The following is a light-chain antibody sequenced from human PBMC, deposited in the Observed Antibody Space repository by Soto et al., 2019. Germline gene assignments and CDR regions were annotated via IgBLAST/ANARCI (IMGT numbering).Light chain of an antibody. CDR3: QQYGGSSGT. CDR2: GAS. Sequence: EIVLTQSPGTLSLSPGERATLSCRASQSVSSNYLAWYQQKPGQAPRLLIYGASSRATGIPDRFSGSGSGTDSTLTISRLEPEDFAVYYCQQYGGSSGTFGQGTKVEIK. J-gene: IGKJ1*01. CDR1: QSVSSNY. V-gene: IGKV3-20*01.